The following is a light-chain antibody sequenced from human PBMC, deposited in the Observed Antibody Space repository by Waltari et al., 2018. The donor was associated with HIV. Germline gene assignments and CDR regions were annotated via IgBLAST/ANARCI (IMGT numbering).Light chain of an antibody. V-gene: IGLV2-23*02. J-gene: IGLJ3*02. CDR2: DVT. CDR1: SSDIGTYDL. Sequence: QSALTQPASVSGSPGQSITVSCTGTSSDIGTYDLVSWYQQEPGKAPKLIIQDVTARPSGVSSRVSGSKSGNTAFLTISGLQVEDESLYFCCSFSPNGASWVFGGGTKVTVL. CDR3: CSFSPNGASWV.